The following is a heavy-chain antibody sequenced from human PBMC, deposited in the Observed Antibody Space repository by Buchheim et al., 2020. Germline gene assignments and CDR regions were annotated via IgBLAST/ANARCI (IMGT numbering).Heavy chain of an antibody. CDR2: IKEDGTEV. V-gene: IGHV3-7*01. D-gene: IGHD2/OR15-2a*01. CDR3: VRFGIVPPIYYFDY. J-gene: IGHJ4*02. Sequence: EVQLVESGGGLAQPGGSLRLSCAASGFTFSNYWMSWVRQAPGKGLEWVANIKEDGTEVHFVDSVKGRFFLSRDNARNSLYLQLNSLRVEDSAMYYCVRFGIVPPIYYFDYWGQGT. CDR1: GFTFSNYW.